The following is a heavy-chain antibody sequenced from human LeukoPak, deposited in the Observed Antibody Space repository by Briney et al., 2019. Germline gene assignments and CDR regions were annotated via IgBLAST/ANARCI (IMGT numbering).Heavy chain of an antibody. CDR3: ARLYGDYGYYYYYYMDV. D-gene: IGHD4-17*01. V-gene: IGHV1-8*03. Sequence: ASVKVSCKASGYTFTSYDINWVRQATGQGLGWRGWMNPNSGNTGYAQKFQGRVTITRNTSISTAYMELSSLRSEDTAVYYCARLYGDYGYYYYYYMDVWGKGTTVTVSS. CDR1: GYTFTSYD. CDR2: MNPNSGNT. J-gene: IGHJ6*03.